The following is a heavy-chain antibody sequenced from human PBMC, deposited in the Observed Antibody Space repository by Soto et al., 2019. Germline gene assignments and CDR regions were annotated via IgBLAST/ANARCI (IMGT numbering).Heavy chain of an antibody. J-gene: IGHJ6*02. CDR3: ARGATYRAAAMPSYYYYGMDV. V-gene: IGHV1-69*12. CDR1: GGTFSSYA. Sequence: QVQLVQSGAEVKKPGSSVKVSCKASGGTFSSYAISWVRQAPGQGLEWMGGIIPIFGTANYAQKFQGRVTITADESTSTAYMELSSLRSEDTAVYYCARGATYRAAAMPSYYYYGMDVWGQGTTVTVSS. CDR2: IIPIFGTA. D-gene: IGHD2-2*01.